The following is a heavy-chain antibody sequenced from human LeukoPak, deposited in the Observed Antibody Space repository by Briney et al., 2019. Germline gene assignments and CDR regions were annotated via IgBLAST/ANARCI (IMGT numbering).Heavy chain of an antibody. J-gene: IGHJ4*02. CDR2: INHSGDI. CDR1: GESFSGFY. V-gene: IGHV4-34*01. CDR3: ARVSIAVAGFSFDY. D-gene: IGHD6-19*01. Sequence: SQTLSLTCGVYGESFSGFYWSWIRQTPGKGLQWIGEINHSGDINYNPSLESRVTISVDTSKRQFSLRLSSVTAADTAVYYCARVSIAVAGFSFDYWGQGTLVTVSS.